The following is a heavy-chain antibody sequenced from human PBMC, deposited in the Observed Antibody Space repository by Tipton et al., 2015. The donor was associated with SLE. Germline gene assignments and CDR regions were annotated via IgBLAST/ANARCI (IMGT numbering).Heavy chain of an antibody. J-gene: IGHJ6*02. CDR1: GDSTHNTSYY. D-gene: IGHD6-13*01. Sequence: TLSLTCIVSGDSTHNTSYYWSWFRQPAGKGLEWIGHFHTSGLISYNPSLKSRVTISPHTSKNQFSLELSSVTAADTAVYYCARDRGSSWSFDYYGLDVWGQGTTVTVSS. CDR2: FHTSGLI. CDR3: ARDRGSSWSFDYYGLDV. V-gene: IGHV4-61*09.